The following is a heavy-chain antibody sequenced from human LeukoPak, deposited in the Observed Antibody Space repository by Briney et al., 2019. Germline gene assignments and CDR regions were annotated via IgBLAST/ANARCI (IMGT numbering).Heavy chain of an antibody. J-gene: IGHJ3*02. CDR1: GFTFSSYG. CDR2: IITSSDRT. Sequence: PGVSLRLSCAASGFTFSSYGMSWVRQAPGKGLEWVSRIITSSDRTYYADSVKGRFTISRDNSKNTLYLQMNSLRAEDTAIYYCAKGQLYNWDDDAVDMWGQGTMVIVSS. D-gene: IGHD1-20*01. V-gene: IGHV3-23*01. CDR3: AKGQLYNWDDDAVDM.